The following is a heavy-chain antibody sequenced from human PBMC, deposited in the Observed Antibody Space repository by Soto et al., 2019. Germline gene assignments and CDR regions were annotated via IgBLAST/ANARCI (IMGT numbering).Heavy chain of an antibody. CDR3: ARDQVSSSWPPPYGMDV. V-gene: IGHV1-69*13. D-gene: IGHD6-13*01. CDR1: GGTFSSYA. Sequence: GASVKVSCKASGGTFSSYAISWVRQAPGQGLEWMGGIIPIFGTANYAQKFQGRVTITADESTSTAYMELSSLRSEDTAVYYCARDQVSSSWPPPYGMDVWGQGTTVTVSS. J-gene: IGHJ6*02. CDR2: IIPIFGTA.